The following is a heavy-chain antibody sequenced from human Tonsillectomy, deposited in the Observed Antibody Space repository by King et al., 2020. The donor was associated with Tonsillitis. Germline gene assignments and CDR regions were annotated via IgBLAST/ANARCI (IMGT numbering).Heavy chain of an antibody. CDR3: ARDLGYCSGGSCYVDAFDI. D-gene: IGHD2-15*01. V-gene: IGHV3-30*04. CDR2: ISYDGSNR. Sequence: VQLVESGGGVVQPGRSLRLSCAASGFTFSSYAMHWVRQAPGKGLEWVAVISYDGSNRYYADSVKGRFTISRDNSKNTLYLQMNSLRAEDTAVYYCARDLGYCSGGSCYVDAFDILGQGTMVTVSS. J-gene: IGHJ3*02. CDR1: GFTFSSYA.